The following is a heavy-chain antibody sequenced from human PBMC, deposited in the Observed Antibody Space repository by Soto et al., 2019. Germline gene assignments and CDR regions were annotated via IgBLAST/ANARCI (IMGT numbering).Heavy chain of an antibody. CDR3: AKDRNRVRVAAAGLFDY. CDR1: GFTFSSYA. CDR2: ISGSGGST. Sequence: EVQLLESGGGLVQPGGSLRLSCAASGFTFSSYAMSWVRQAPGKGLEWVSAISGSGGSTYYADSVKGRFTISRDNSKNTLYLQMNSLRVEDTAVYYCAKDRNRVRVAAAGLFDYWGQGTLVTVSS. V-gene: IGHV3-23*01. J-gene: IGHJ4*02. D-gene: IGHD6-13*01.